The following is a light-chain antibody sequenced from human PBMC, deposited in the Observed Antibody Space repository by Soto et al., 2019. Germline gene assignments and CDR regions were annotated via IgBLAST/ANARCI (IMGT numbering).Light chain of an antibody. V-gene: IGLV1-44*01. CDR3: TACDDSLQVV. J-gene: IGLJ2*01. Sequence: QSVLTQSPSASGTPGQRVSISCSGTTSNIGTNTVSWYQHVPGTAPKLLIYRNDQRPSAVPGRFSGSKSGTSASLAISGLLSEDEAEYYCTACDDSLQVVFGGGTQVTVL. CDR2: RND. CDR1: TSNIGTNT.